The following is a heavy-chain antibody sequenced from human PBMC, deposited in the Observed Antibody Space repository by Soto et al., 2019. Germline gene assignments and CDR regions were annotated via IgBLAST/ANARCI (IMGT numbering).Heavy chain of an antibody. CDR2: TSYDGDRK. CDR1: GFDFSRHS. Sequence: QVHLVESGGGVVQPGRSLRLSCAASGFDFSRHSMHWVRQAPGKGLEWVTVTSYDGDRKYYAETVQGRLTISRDNSKNTRFLQMISLRVEDTAVYYWARGSVHYYDSTAPYLPLEHWGQGTLVPVSS. D-gene: IGHD3-22*01. CDR3: ARGSVHYYDSTAPYLPLEH. V-gene: IGHV3-30-3*01. J-gene: IGHJ4*02.